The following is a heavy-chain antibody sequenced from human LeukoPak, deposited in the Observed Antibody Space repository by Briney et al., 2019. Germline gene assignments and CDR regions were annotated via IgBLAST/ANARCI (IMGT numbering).Heavy chain of an antibody. CDR3: ARDQGIVVVPAARGYAFGI. Sequence: PGGSLRLSCAASGFTFSSYSMNWVRQAPGKGLEWVSSISSSSSYIYYADSVKGRFTISRDNAKNSLYLQMNSLRAEDTAVYYCARDQGIVVVPAARGYAFGIWGQGTMVTVSS. V-gene: IGHV3-21*01. J-gene: IGHJ3*02. D-gene: IGHD2-2*01. CDR2: ISSSSSYI. CDR1: GFTFSSYS.